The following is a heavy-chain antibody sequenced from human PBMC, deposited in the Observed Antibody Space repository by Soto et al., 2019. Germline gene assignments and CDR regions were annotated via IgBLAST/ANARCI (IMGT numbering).Heavy chain of an antibody. CDR3: AKDRYYYGSGSGYYFDY. J-gene: IGHJ4*02. Sequence: QVQLVESGGGVVQPGRSLRLSCAASGFTFSSYGMHWVRQAPGKGLEWVAVISYDGSNKYYADSVKGRFTISRDNSKKTLYLQMNSLRAEDTAVYYCAKDRYYYGSGSGYYFDYWGQGTLVTVSS. CDR2: ISYDGSNK. CDR1: GFTFSSYG. D-gene: IGHD3-10*01. V-gene: IGHV3-30*18.